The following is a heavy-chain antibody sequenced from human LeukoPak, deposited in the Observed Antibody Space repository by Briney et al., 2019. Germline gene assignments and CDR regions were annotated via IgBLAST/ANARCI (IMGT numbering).Heavy chain of an antibody. J-gene: IGHJ4*02. CDR2: ISYDGSNK. D-gene: IGHD5-24*01. Sequence: GGSLRLSCAASGFTFSSYAMHWVRQAPGKGLEWVAVISYDGSNKYYADSVKGRFTISRDNSKNTLYLQMNSLRAEDMAVYYCARDRGFFDYWGQGTLVTVSS. CDR1: GFTFSSYA. CDR3: ARDRGFFDY. V-gene: IGHV3-30*04.